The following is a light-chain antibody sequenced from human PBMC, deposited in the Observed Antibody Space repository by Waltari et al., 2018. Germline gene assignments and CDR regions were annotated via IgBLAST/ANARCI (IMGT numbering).Light chain of an antibody. CDR1: RSDIGYYNF. CDR2: DVS. Sequence: QSGLTQPASVSGSPGQSITISCTGTRSDIGYYNFVSWSQQHPGKAPTLVIFDVSRWPSGVSHRFSGSKSGNTASLTISGLQAEDEAAYYCASYTSANTVLFGGGTKVTVL. V-gene: IGLV2-14*03. CDR3: ASYTSANTVL. J-gene: IGLJ2*01.